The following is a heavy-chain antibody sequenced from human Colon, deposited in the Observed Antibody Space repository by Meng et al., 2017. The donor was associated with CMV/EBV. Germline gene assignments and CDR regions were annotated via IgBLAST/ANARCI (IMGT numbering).Heavy chain of an antibody. CDR3: AKEGADNWFDP. J-gene: IGHJ5*02. V-gene: IGHV4-59*01. Sequence: SETLSLTCTVSGGSISPYYWSWIRQLPGKGLEWLGYIFHGGTTNYNSSLKSRLTISVDTSKNQVFLELRSVTAADTAVYYCAKEGADNWFDPWGQGILVTVSS. CDR1: GGSISPYY. D-gene: IGHD4/OR15-4a*01. CDR2: IFHGGTT.